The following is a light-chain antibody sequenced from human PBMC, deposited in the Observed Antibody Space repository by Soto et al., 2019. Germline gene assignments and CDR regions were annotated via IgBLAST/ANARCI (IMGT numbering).Light chain of an antibody. Sequence: EMVLTQSPGTLSLSPGERATLSCRASQSVSSSYLAWYQQKPGQAPRLLIYGASSRATGIPDRFSGSGSGTDFTLTISRLEPEDFAVYYCQQYSSSPETFGQGTKV. CDR1: QSVSSSY. CDR2: GAS. V-gene: IGKV3-20*01. CDR3: QQYSSSPET. J-gene: IGKJ1*01.